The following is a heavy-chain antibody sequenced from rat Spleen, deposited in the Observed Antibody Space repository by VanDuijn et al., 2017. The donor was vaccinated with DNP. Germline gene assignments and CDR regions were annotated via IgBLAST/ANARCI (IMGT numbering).Heavy chain of an antibody. Sequence: EVKFVESGGGLVQPGRSLKLSCAASGFNFNDYWMTWIRQAPGKGLEWVASITNTGDSTYYSDSVKGRFSLSRDNAKSTLYLQMDSLRSEDTATYYCARLNYGGYYFDYWGQGVMVTVSS. V-gene: IGHV5-31*01. CDR1: GFNFNDYW. CDR3: ARLNYGGYYFDY. D-gene: IGHD1-11*01. CDR2: ITNTGDST. J-gene: IGHJ2*01.